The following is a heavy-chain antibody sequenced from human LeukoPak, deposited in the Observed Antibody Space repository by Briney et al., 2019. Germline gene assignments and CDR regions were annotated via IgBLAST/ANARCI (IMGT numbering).Heavy chain of an antibody. CDR2: IKQDGSEK. CDR1: GFTFSSYW. V-gene: IGHV3-7*01. D-gene: IGHD3-22*01. J-gene: IGHJ5*02. Sequence: PGGSLRLSCAASGFTFSSYWMSWVRQAPGKGLEWVANIKQDGSEKYYVDSVKGRFTISRDNAKNSLYLQMNSLRAEDTAVYYCARDREYYYDSSGPWGQGTLVTVSS. CDR3: ARDREYYYDSSGP.